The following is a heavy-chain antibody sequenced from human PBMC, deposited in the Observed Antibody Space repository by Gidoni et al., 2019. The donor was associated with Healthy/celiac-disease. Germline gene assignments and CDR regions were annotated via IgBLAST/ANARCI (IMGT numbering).Heavy chain of an antibody. CDR2: ISYDGSNK. D-gene: IGHD6-6*01. CDR1: GFTFSSYA. CDR3: ARGKSGSSSRFYYFDY. Sequence: QVQLVESGGGVVQPGRSLRLSCAASGFTFSSYAMHWVRQAPGKGLEWVAVISYDGSNKYYADSVKGRFTISRDNSKNTLYLQMNSLRAEDTAVYYCARGKSGSSSRFYYFDYWGQGTLVTVSS. V-gene: IGHV3-30-3*01. J-gene: IGHJ4*02.